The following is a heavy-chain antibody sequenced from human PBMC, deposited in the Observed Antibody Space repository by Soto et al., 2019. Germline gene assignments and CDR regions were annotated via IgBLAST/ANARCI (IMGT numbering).Heavy chain of an antibody. Sequence: SETLSLTCAVYGGSFSGYYGSWIRQPPGKGLEWIGEINHSGSTNYNPYLKSRVTISVDTSKNQVSLKLSSVTAADTAVYYCARGEAIYYYYYMDVWGKGTTVTVSS. J-gene: IGHJ6*03. CDR1: GGSFSGYY. V-gene: IGHV4-34*01. CDR3: ARGEAIYYYYYMDV. CDR2: INHSGST.